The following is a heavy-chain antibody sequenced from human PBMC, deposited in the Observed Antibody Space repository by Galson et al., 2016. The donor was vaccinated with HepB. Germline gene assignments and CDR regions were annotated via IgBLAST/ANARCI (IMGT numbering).Heavy chain of an antibody. V-gene: IGHV2-70*13. CDR1: GFSLTTRGMC. CDR3: ARRNTTYSFNSSAYCYDY. J-gene: IGHJ4*02. Sequence: PALVKPTQTLTLTCTFSGFSLTTRGMCVSWIRQPPGKALEWLALIDWDDDKYYRKSLKTRLTIPKDTPKNQVVLTMTNMDPLDTATYYCARRNTTYSFNSSAYCYDYWGQGTLVTVSS. CDR2: IDWDDDK. D-gene: IGHD3-22*01.